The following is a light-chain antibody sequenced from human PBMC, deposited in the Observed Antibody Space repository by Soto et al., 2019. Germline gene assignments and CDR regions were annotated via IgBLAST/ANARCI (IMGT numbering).Light chain of an antibody. J-gene: IGLJ1*01. CDR3: CSYAGSSTYV. V-gene: IGLV2-23*02. Sequence: QSALTQPASVSGSPEQSITISCTGTSSDVGSYNLVSWYQQHPGKAPKVMIYEVSKRPSGVSNRFSGSKSGNTASLTISGLQAEDEADYYCCSYAGSSTYVFGTGTKVTVL. CDR2: EVS. CDR1: SSDVGSYNL.